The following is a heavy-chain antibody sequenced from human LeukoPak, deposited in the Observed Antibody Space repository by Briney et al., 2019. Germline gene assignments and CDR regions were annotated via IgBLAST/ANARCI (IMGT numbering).Heavy chain of an antibody. V-gene: IGHV1-18*01. Sequence: ASVKVSCKASGYTFTSYGISWVRQAPGQGLEWMGWISAYNGNTNYAQKLQGRVTMTTDTSTSTAYMELRSLRSDDTAVYYCASRGDSYENYAFDIWGQGTMVTVSS. CDR2: ISAYNGNT. J-gene: IGHJ3*02. CDR3: ASRGDSYENYAFDI. D-gene: IGHD5-24*01. CDR1: GYTFTSYG.